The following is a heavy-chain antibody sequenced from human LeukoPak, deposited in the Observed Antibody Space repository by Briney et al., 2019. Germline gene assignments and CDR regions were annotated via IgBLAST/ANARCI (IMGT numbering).Heavy chain of an antibody. CDR2: IYYSGST. CDR3: ARLSGYDGESFYDY. CDR1: GGSISCYF. V-gene: IGHV4-59*13. D-gene: IGHD5-12*01. Sequence: NSSETLFLTCSVSGGSISCYFWSWIRQPPGKGLEWVGYIYYSGSTYYNPSLKSRVTISVDTSKNKFSLKRSSVTAADTAVYYCARLSGYDGESFYDYWGQGTLVTVSS. J-gene: IGHJ4*02.